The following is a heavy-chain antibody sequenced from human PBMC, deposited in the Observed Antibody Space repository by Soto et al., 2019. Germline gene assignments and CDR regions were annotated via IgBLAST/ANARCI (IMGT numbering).Heavy chain of an antibody. D-gene: IGHD6-13*01. CDR2: TYYRSKWYN. CDR3: AREAAAVIRWFDP. CDR1: GNSVSSNSAA. Sequence: SKTLSPTCAISGNSVSSNSAAWNWIRQSPSRGLEWLGRTYYRSKWYNDYAVSVKSRITINPDTSKNQFSLQLNSVAPEDTAVYYCAREAAAVIRWFDPWGQGTLVTVSS. V-gene: IGHV6-1*01. J-gene: IGHJ5*02.